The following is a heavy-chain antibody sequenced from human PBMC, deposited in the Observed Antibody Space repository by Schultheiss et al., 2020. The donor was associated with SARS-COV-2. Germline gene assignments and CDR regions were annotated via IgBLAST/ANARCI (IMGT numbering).Heavy chain of an antibody. CDR2: ISAYNGNT. Sequence: GESLKISCKASGYTFTSYAMHWVRQAPGQGLEWMGWISAYNGNTNYAQKFQGRVTITADKSTSTSYMELSSLRSEDTAVYYCARDTRGIAVAGTPSYGMDVWGQGTTVTVSS. J-gene: IGHJ6*02. V-gene: IGHV1-3*01. CDR1: GYTFTSYA. D-gene: IGHD6-19*01. CDR3: ARDTRGIAVAGTPSYGMDV.